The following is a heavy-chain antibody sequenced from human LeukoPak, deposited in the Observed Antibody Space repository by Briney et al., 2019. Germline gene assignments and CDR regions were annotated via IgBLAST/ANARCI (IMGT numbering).Heavy chain of an antibody. CDR1: GFTFSDYN. CDR2: IEDDGTSK. Sequence: PGGSLGLSCVASGFTFSDYNMHWVRQAPGKGLEWVAFIEDDGTSKQYADSVQGRFTLSRDNAKNTVYLQMNSLRAEDTAVYYCAKDQGRERYGMDVWGRGTTATVS. CDR3: AKDQGRERYGMDV. D-gene: IGHD3-10*01. V-gene: IGHV3-30*02. J-gene: IGHJ6*02.